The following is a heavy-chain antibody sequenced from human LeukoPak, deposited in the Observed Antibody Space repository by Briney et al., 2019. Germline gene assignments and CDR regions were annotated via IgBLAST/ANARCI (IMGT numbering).Heavy chain of an antibody. D-gene: IGHD3-10*01. CDR1: GFTFHDYA. V-gene: IGHV3-9*01. J-gene: IGHJ4*02. CDR2: ISWNSGSI. Sequence: PGGSLRLSCAASGFTFHDYAMHWVRQAPGKGLEWVSGISWNSGSIGYADSVKGRFTISRDNAKNSLYLQMNSLRAEDTAVYYCARDFAAYGSGSHPIDYWGQGTLVTVSS. CDR3: ARDFAAYGSGSHPIDY.